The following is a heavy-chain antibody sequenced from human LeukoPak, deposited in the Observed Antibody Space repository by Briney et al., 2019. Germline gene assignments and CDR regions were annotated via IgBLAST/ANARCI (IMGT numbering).Heavy chain of an antibody. V-gene: IGHV4-59*01. D-gene: IGHD3-22*01. CDR1: GGSISTYY. J-gene: IGHJ6*02. CDR2: IYYSGIT. Sequence: SEILSLTRTVSGGSISTYYWSWIRQSPGRGLEWIGYIYYSGITKYNPSLKSRVTISVDTSTNQFSLRLSSVTAADTAVYYCARGYYYDSSGYFLDVWGQGTTVTVSS. CDR3: ARGYYYDSSGYFLDV.